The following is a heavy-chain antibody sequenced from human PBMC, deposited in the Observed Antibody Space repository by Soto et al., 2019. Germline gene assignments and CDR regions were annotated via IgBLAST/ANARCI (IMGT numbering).Heavy chain of an antibody. CDR2: ISGSSSYI. CDR1: GFTFSSYT. D-gene: IGHD6-6*01. V-gene: IGHV3-21*06. Sequence: EVQLVESGGGLVKPGGSLRLSCAASGFTFSSYTMNWVRQAPGKGLEWVSSISGSSSYIYYADSVKGRFTISRDNAKNSLYLEMNSLRAEDTAVYYCAREGGEDRPIAYWGQGILVTVSS. J-gene: IGHJ4*02. CDR3: AREGGEDRPIAY.